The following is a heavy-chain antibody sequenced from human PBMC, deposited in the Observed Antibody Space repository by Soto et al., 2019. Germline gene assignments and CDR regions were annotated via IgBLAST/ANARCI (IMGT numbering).Heavy chain of an antibody. CDR3: ASYYDSSGYHGNAFDI. CDR2: IIPIFGTA. J-gene: IGHJ3*02. V-gene: IGHV1-69*12. D-gene: IGHD3-22*01. Sequence: QVQLVQSGAEVKKPGSSVKVSCKASGGTFSSYAISWVRQAPGQGLEWMGGIIPIFGTANYAQKFQGRVTITADESTSKAYMELSSLRSEDTAVYYCASYYDSSGYHGNAFDIWGQGTMVTVSS. CDR1: GGTFSSYA.